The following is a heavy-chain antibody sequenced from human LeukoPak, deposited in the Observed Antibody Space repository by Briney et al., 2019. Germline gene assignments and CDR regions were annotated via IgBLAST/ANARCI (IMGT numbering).Heavy chain of an antibody. V-gene: IGHV3-23*01. Sequence: GGSLRLSCAASGIRFDRYAMTWVRQAPGKGLEWVSAISYSGSSPYYGDSVKGRFTISRDNAKNSLYLQMNSLRAEDTAVYYCARDLCTNTICSFDYWGQGTLVTVSS. D-gene: IGHD2-2*01. CDR1: GIRFDRYA. CDR3: ARDLCTNTICSFDY. J-gene: IGHJ4*02. CDR2: ISYSGSSP.